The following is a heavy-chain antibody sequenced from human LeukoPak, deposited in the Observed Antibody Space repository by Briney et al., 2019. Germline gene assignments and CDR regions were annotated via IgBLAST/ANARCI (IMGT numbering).Heavy chain of an antibody. CDR1: GGTFSSYA. CDR2: IIPIFGTA. CDR3: ARGHCSSTSCYGSYYFDY. V-gene: IGHV1-69*01. Sequence: SVKVSCKVSGGTFSSYAIGWVRQAPGQGLEWMGGIIPIFGTANYAQKFQGRVTITADESTSTAYMELSSLRSEDTAVYYCARGHCSSTSCYGSYYFDYWGQGTLVTVSS. D-gene: IGHD2-2*01. J-gene: IGHJ4*02.